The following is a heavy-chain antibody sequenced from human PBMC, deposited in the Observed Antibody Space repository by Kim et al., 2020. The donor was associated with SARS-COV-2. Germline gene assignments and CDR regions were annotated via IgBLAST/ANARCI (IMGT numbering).Heavy chain of an antibody. CDR1: GFTFSSYS. CDR3: ARDYGDLYSSGWYDY. V-gene: IGHV3-21*01. D-gene: IGHD6-19*01. J-gene: IGHJ4*02. CDR2: ISSSSSYI. Sequence: GGSLRLSCAASGFTFSSYSMNWVRQAPGKGLEWVSSISSSSSYIYYADSVKGRFTISRDNAKNSLYLQMNSLRAEDTAVYYCARDYGDLYSSGWYDYWGQGALVTVSS.